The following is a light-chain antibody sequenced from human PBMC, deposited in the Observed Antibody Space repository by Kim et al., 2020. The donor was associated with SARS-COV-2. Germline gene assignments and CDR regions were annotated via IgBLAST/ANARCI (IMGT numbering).Light chain of an antibody. CDR3: QQYGGSPKLA. CDR1: QSLNNNY. Sequence: EIVLTQSPGPLSLSPGERATLSCRASQSLNNNYIAWYQQKPGQAPRLLIYGASNTAAGIPDRFSGSGSGTDFTLTISRLEPEDFAVYYCQQYGGSPKLAFGGGTKLEI. CDR2: GAS. J-gene: IGKJ4*01. V-gene: IGKV3-20*01.